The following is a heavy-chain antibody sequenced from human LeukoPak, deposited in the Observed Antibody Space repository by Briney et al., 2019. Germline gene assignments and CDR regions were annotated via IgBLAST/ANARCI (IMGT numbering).Heavy chain of an antibody. CDR2: ISWNSGSI. Sequence: QPGGSLRLSCAASGFTFDDYAMHWVRQAPGKGLEWVSGISWNSGSIGYADSVKGRFTISRDNAKNSLYLQMNSLRAEDTALYYCAKEQMAGAFDYWGQGTLVTVSS. CDR1: GFTFDDYA. CDR3: AKEQMAGAFDY. J-gene: IGHJ4*02. D-gene: IGHD6-19*01. V-gene: IGHV3-9*01.